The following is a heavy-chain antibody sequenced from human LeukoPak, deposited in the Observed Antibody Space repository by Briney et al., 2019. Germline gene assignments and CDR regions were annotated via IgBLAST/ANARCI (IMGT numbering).Heavy chain of an antibody. J-gene: IGHJ5*02. D-gene: IGHD1-14*01. Sequence: KTSETLSLTCPVSGGSISSSCYYWGRIRQPPGKGLEWIGSIYYSGSTYYYPSFKSRVTMSVGTSKTQFSLKLSSVTAADTAVYYGARRAVRINHNWFDPWGQGTLVTVSS. CDR1: GGSISSSCYY. CDR2: IYYSGST. CDR3: ARRAVRINHNWFDP. V-gene: IGHV4-39*07.